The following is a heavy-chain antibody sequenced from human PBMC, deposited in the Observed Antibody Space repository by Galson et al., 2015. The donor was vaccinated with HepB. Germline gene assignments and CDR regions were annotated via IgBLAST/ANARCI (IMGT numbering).Heavy chain of an antibody. V-gene: IGHV3-15*01. J-gene: IGHJ6*02. CDR1: GFTFSNAW. Sequence: SLRLSCAASGFTFSNAWMSWVRQAPGKGLEWVGRIKSKTDGGTTDYAAPVKGRFTISRDDSKNTLYLQMNSLKTEDTAVYYCTTAGGSGSYPPGNYYYYGMDVWGQGTTVTVSS. D-gene: IGHD3-10*01. CDR3: TTAGGSGSYPPGNYYYYGMDV. CDR2: IKSKTDGGTT.